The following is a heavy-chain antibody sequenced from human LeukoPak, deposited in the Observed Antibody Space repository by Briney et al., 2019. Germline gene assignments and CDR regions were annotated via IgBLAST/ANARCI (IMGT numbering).Heavy chain of an antibody. D-gene: IGHD3-9*01. V-gene: IGHV3-15*04. Sequence: GGSLRLSCAASGFTFSNAWMSWVRQAPGKGLEWVGRIESKTDGGTTDYAAPVKGRFTISRDDSKNTLYLQMNSLKTEDTAVYYCTTQGPYDILTGFGYYFDYWGQGTLVTVSS. CDR3: TTQGPYDILTGFGYYFDY. J-gene: IGHJ4*02. CDR2: IESKTDGGTT. CDR1: GFTFSNAW.